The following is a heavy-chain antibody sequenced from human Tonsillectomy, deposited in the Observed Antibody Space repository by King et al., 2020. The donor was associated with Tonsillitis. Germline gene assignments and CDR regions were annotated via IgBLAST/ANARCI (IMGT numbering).Heavy chain of an antibody. V-gene: IGHV3-23*04. CDR3: GRDPWTYYYGSGTYDY. Sequence: VQLVESGGGLVQSGGSLRLSCAASGFTFSNYAMGWVRQAPGKGLEWVSVISGSGSSTYYADSVRGRFTISRDNSKNTLYLQMNSLRAEDTAVYYCGRDPWTYYYGSGTYDYWGQGTLVTVSS. CDR1: GFTFSNYA. CDR2: ISGSGSST. D-gene: IGHD3-10*01. J-gene: IGHJ4*02.